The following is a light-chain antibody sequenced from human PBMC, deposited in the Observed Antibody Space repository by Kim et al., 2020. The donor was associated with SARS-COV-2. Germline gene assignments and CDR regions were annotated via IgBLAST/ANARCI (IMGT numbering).Light chain of an antibody. CDR3: CSYAGSNTWV. CDR2: EVN. Sequence: QSALTQPPSASGSLGQSVTISCTGTSSDVGGYNYVSWYQQYPGKAPKLVIYEVNKRPSGVPAHFSGSKSDNTASLTVSGLQAEDEADYYCCSYAGSNTWVFGGGTQLTVL. J-gene: IGLJ3*02. V-gene: IGLV2-8*01. CDR1: SSDVGGYNY.